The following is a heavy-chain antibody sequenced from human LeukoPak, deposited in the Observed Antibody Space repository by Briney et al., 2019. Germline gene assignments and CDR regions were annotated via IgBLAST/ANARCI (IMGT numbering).Heavy chain of an antibody. D-gene: IGHD3-10*01. CDR1: GYTFTNYD. CDR3: ARMRYYDSGSSNWFDP. J-gene: IGHJ5*02. V-gene: IGHV1-8*01. CDR2: MNPNSGNT. Sequence: ASVTVSCKASGYTFTNYDINWVRQATGQGLEWMGWMNPNSGNTGYAQKFQGRVTMTRNTSINTAYMELSSLRSEDTAVYYCARMRYYDSGSSNWFDPWGQGTLVTVSS.